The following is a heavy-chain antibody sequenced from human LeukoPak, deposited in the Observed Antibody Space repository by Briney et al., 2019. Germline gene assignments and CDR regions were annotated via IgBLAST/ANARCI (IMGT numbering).Heavy chain of an antibody. CDR1: GFTFSSFG. V-gene: IGHV3-30*18. CDR3: AKRCDDCSGWYSVDY. D-gene: IGHD6-19*01. J-gene: IGHJ4*02. CDR2: ISYDGNIK. Sequence: PGGSLRLSCAASGFTFSSFGIHWVRQAPGKGLEWVAVISYDGNIKYYADSVKGRFAISRDNSKNTLYLQMNSLRAEDTAVYYCAKRCDDCSGWYSVDYWGQGTLVTVSS.